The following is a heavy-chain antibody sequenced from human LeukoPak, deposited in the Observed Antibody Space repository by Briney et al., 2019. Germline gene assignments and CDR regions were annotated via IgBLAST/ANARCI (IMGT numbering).Heavy chain of an antibody. J-gene: IGHJ4*02. CDR2: IWYDGSNK. V-gene: IGHV3-33*06. Sequence: GGSLRLSCAASGFTFSSYGMHWVRQAPGKGLEWVAVIWYDGSNKYYADSVKGRFTISRDNSKNTLYLQMNSLRAEDTAVYYCAKLIRDYGDYGGPDSDYWGQGTLVTVSS. D-gene: IGHD4-17*01. CDR3: AKLIRDYGDYGGPDSDY. CDR1: GFTFSSYG.